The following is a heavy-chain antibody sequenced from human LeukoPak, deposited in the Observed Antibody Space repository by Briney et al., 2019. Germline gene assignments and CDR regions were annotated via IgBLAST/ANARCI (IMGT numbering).Heavy chain of an antibody. Sequence: GGSLRLSCAASGFTFRSFTMNWVRQAPGKGLEWVSSIGSSTRYIYYADSVKGRFTISRDNAKNSVFLQMNSLRIEDTAVYYCASGSSRWYVIDYWGQGTLVTVSS. CDR2: IGSSTRYI. CDR1: GFTFRSFT. J-gene: IGHJ4*02. CDR3: ASGSSRWYVIDY. D-gene: IGHD6-13*01. V-gene: IGHV3-21*01.